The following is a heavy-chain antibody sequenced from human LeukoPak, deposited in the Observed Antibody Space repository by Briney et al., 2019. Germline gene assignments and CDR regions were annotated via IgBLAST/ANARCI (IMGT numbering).Heavy chain of an antibody. V-gene: IGHV1-2*02. Sequence: RASVKVSCKPSGYTFTGYYIHWVRQAPGQGLEWMGWINPNSGGTYYAQKFQGSVTMTRDTSISTAYMELTRLKSDDTAVYYCAKPYSRRYPDAFDIWGQGTMVTVSS. J-gene: IGHJ3*02. CDR2: INPNSGGT. CDR1: GYTFTGYY. CDR3: AKPYSRRYPDAFDI. D-gene: IGHD6-13*01.